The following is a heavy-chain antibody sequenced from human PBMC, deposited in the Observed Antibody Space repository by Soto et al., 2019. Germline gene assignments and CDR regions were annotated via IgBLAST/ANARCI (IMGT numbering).Heavy chain of an antibody. V-gene: IGHV3-23*01. D-gene: IGHD6-13*01. Sequence: GGSLRLSCAASGFTFSSYAMSWVRQAPGKGLEWVSAISGSGGSTYYADSVKGRFTISRDNSKNTLYLQMNSLRAEDTAVYYCAAIPLSGIAAAGYGMDVWGQGTTVTASS. CDR3: AAIPLSGIAAAGYGMDV. CDR2: ISGSGGST. J-gene: IGHJ6*02. CDR1: GFTFSSYA.